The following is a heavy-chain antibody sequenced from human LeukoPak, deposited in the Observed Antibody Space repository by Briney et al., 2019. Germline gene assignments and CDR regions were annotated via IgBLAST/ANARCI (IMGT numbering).Heavy chain of an antibody. V-gene: IGHV3-23*01. Sequence: GGSLRLSCAASGFTFSSYAMSWVRQAPGKGLEWVSDISGGGATTFYADSVKGRFTISRDNSKNTLYLQLSSLRAEDTAVYYCAKGGGGGCASRLADWGQGTRVTVSS. CDR1: GFTFSSYA. D-gene: IGHD2-15*01. CDR2: ISGGGATT. J-gene: IGHJ4*02. CDR3: AKGGGGGCASRLAD.